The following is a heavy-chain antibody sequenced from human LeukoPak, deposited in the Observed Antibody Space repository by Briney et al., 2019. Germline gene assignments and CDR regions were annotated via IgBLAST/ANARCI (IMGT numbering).Heavy chain of an antibody. CDR1: GGSISSSSYY. CDR2: INHSGST. Sequence: PSETLSLTCTVSGGSISSSSYYWGWIRQPPGKGLEWIGEINHSGSTNYNPSLKSRVTISVDTSKNQFSLKLSSVTAADTAVYYCARDLISSGWYYFDYWGQGTLVTVSS. D-gene: IGHD6-19*01. V-gene: IGHV4-39*07. CDR3: ARDLISSGWYYFDY. J-gene: IGHJ4*02.